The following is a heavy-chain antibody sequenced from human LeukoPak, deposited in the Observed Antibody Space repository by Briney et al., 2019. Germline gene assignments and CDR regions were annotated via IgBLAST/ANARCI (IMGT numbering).Heavy chain of an antibody. CDR3: ARGSGIVGATSLDY. J-gene: IGHJ4*02. CDR1: GASFSDYY. V-gene: IGHV4-34*01. Sequence: SETLSLTCAVYGASFSDYYWSWIRQPPGKGLEWIGEIYHSGSTNYNPSLKSRVTISVDKSKNQFSLKLSSVTAADTAAYYCARGSGIVGATSLDYWGQGTLVTVSS. D-gene: IGHD1-26*01. CDR2: IYHSGST.